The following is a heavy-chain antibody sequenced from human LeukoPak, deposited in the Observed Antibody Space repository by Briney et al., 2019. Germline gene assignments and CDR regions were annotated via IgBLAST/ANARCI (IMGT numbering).Heavy chain of an antibody. D-gene: IGHD5-18*01. CDR3: AKTTRIQLWLSIDY. CDR1: GFTFSSYG. V-gene: IGHV3-30*02. Sequence: PGGSLRLSCAVSGFTFSSYGMHWVRQAPGKGLGWVAFIRYDGSNKYYADSGKGRFTISRDNSKNTLYLRMSSLRAEDTAVYYCAKTTRIQLWLSIDYWGRGTQLTVCS. CDR2: IRYDGSNK. J-gene: IGHJ4*02.